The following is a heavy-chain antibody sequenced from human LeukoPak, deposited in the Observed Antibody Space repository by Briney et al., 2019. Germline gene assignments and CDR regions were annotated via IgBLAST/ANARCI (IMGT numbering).Heavy chain of an antibody. J-gene: IGHJ5*02. CDR2: ISGSGGST. Sequence: PGGSLRLSCAASGFTFSSYAMSWVRQAPGKGLEWVSAISGSGGSTYYADSVKGRFPISRDNSKNTLYLQMNSLRAEDTAVYYCAKAVGIAAAGNWFDPWGQGTLVTVSS. CDR3: AKAVGIAAAGNWFDP. D-gene: IGHD6-13*01. CDR1: GFTFSSYA. V-gene: IGHV3-23*01.